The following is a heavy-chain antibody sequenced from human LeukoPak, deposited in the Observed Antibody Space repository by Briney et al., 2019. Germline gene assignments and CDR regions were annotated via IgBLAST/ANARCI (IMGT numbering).Heavy chain of an antibody. CDR1: ESTFSSSA. J-gene: IGHJ4*02. CDR3: AKTGTEDGYSIHFDH. Sequence: GGSLSPSCAPPESTFSSSAISWVRRAPGKGLKWVSTISASGAGSYHADSVKGRFTISRDNSNNTLYLQMSSLRADDTALYYCAKTGTEDGYSIHFDHWGQGALVTVSS. CDR2: ISASGAGS. V-gene: IGHV3-23*01. D-gene: IGHD5-24*01.